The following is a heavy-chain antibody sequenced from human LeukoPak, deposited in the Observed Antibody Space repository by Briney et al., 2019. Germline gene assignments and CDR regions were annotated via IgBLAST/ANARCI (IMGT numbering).Heavy chain of an antibody. CDR1: GGTFISYA. V-gene: IGHV1-69*13. Sequence: GASVKVSCKASGGTFISYAISWVRQAPGQGLEWMGGIIPIFGTANYAQKFQGRVTITADESTSTAYMELSSLRSEDTAVYYCARDLRGRVPAAIGAFDIWGQGTMVTVSS. CDR2: IIPIFGTA. J-gene: IGHJ3*02. D-gene: IGHD2-2*01. CDR3: ARDLRGRVPAAIGAFDI.